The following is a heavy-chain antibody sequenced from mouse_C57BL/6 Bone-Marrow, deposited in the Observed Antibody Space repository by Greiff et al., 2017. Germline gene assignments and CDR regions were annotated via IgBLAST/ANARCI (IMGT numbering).Heavy chain of an antibody. Sequence: QVQLQQPGAELVKPGASVKLSCKASGYTFTSYWLHWVKQRPGQGLEWIGMIHPNSGSTNYNEKFKSKATLTVDKSSSTAYMQLSSLTSEDSAVYYCARLGQLRLEGRPYWGQGTTLTVSS. CDR1: GYTFTSYW. CDR2: IHPNSGST. J-gene: IGHJ2*01. V-gene: IGHV1-64*01. CDR3: ARLGQLRLEGRPY. D-gene: IGHD3-2*02.